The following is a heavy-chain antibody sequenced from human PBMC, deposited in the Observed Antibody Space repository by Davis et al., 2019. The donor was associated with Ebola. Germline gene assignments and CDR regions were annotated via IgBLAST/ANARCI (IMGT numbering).Heavy chain of an antibody. V-gene: IGHV3-7*01. CDR3: AREATTPWRHSAFDY. Sequence: PGGSLRLSCAASGFTFSSYWMSWVRQAPGKGLEWVANINQDGSEKYSVDSVKGRFTISRDNTKNSLYLQMNSLRAEDTAVYYCAREATTPWRHSAFDYWGQGTLVTVSS. J-gene: IGHJ4*02. CDR1: GFTFSSYW. D-gene: IGHD2-15*01. CDR2: INQDGSEK.